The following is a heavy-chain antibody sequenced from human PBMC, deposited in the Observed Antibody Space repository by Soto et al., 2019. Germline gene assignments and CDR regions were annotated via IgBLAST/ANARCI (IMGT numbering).Heavy chain of an antibody. CDR1: GGSISSSSYY. D-gene: IGHD5-18*01. Sequence: QLQLQESGPGLVKPSETLSLTCTVSGGSISSSSYYWGWIRQPPGKGLEWIGSLYYSGSTYYNPSRKRRLTISVDTSKNQFPLKLSSVTAADTAVYDCARLGNTAMLFGAFDIWGQGTMVTVSS. V-gene: IGHV4-39*01. CDR2: LYYSGST. CDR3: ARLGNTAMLFGAFDI. J-gene: IGHJ3*02.